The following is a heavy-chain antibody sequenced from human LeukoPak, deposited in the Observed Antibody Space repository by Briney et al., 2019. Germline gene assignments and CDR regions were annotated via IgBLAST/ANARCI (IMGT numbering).Heavy chain of an antibody. CDR1: GYTFTGYY. D-gene: IGHD3-10*01. CDR3: ARGPNLSLWFGRNQGFDP. Sequence: ASVKVSCKASGYTFTGYYMHWVRQAPGQGLEWMGWINPNSGGTNYAQKFQGRVTMTRDTSISTAYMELSRLRSDDTAVYYCARGPNLSLWFGRNQGFDPWGQGTLVTVSS. V-gene: IGHV1-2*02. J-gene: IGHJ5*02. CDR2: INPNSGGT.